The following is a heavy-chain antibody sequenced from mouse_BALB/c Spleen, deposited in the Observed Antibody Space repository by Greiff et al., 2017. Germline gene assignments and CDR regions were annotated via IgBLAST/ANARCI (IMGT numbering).Heavy chain of an antibody. CDR2: ISDGGSYT. V-gene: IGHV5-4*02. CDR3: ARGTTYYFDY. D-gene: IGHD2-14*01. CDR1: GFTFSDYY. Sequence: EVQRVESGGGLVKPGGSLKLSCAASGFTFSDYYMYWVRQTPEKRLEWVATISDGGSYTYYPDSVKGRFTISRDNAKNNLYLQMSSLKSEDTAMYYCARGTTYYFDYWGQGTTRTVSS. J-gene: IGHJ2*01.